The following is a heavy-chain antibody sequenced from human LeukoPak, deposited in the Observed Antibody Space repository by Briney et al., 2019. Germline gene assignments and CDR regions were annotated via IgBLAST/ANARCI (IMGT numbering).Heavy chain of an antibody. D-gene: IGHD2-21*01. V-gene: IGHV3-23*01. CDR2: ISGSGGST. J-gene: IGHJ3*02. CDR1: GFTLSNNA. CDR3: ARGRLRVIDAFDI. Sequence: GGSLRLSCAASGFTLSNNALSWVRQAPGKGVERVSVISGSGGSTYYAESVKGRFTISRDNSKNTLYLQMDSLRAGDTAVYYCARGRLRVIDAFDIWGQGTMVTVSS.